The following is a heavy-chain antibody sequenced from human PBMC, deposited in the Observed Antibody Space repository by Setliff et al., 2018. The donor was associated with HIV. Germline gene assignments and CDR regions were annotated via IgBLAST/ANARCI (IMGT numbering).Heavy chain of an antibody. CDR1: GYIFTSYA. CDR2: INTNTGNP. CDR3: AVRPPADYYYMDV. J-gene: IGHJ6*03. V-gene: IGHV7-4-1*02. Sequence: GASVKVSCKASGYIFTSYAMNWVRQAPGQGLEWMGWINTNTGNPTYAQGFTGRFVFSLDTSVNTAYLQISSLKAEDTAVYYCAVRPPADYYYMDVWGKGTTVTVSS.